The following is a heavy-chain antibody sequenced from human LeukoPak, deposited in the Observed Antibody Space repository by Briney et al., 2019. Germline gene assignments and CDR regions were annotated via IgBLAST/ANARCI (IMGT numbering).Heavy chain of an antibody. CDR2: ISGSGST. Sequence: PGGSLRLSCAASGFTFSSYAMSWVRQAPGKGLEWVSAISGSGSTYYADSVKGRFTISRDNSKNTLYLRMNSLRAEDTAVYHCAKQYSSSWHYFDYWGQGTLVTVSS. J-gene: IGHJ4*02. V-gene: IGHV3-23*01. CDR1: GFTFSSYA. CDR3: AKQYSSSWHYFDY. D-gene: IGHD6-13*01.